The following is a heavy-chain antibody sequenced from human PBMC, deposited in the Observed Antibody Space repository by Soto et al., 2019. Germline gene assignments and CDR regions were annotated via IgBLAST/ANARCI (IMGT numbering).Heavy chain of an antibody. J-gene: IGHJ5*02. Sequence: PSETLSLTCTVSGGSISSSSYYWGWIRQPPGKGLEWIGSIYYSGSTYYNPSLKSRVTISVDTSKNQFSLKLSSVTAADTAVYYCARHDEIKQWLATYNWFDPWGQGTLVTVSS. CDR3: ARHDEIKQWLATYNWFDP. CDR2: IYYSGST. V-gene: IGHV4-39*01. CDR1: GGSISSSSYY. D-gene: IGHD6-19*01.